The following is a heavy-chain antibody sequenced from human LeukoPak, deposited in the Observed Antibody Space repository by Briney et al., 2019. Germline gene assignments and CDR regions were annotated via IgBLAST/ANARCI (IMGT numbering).Heavy chain of an antibody. V-gene: IGHV3-23*01. CDR3: AKGQASVTYKFFFDY. J-gene: IGHJ4*02. CDR2: ISDQT. CDR1: GFNFW. D-gene: IGHD4-17*01. Sequence: EGSLRLSCAASGFNFWMAWVRQAPGKGLEWVSGISDQTYYTDSVRGRFTISRDNSKNTLYLQMNSLRAEDTAVYYCAKGQASVTYKFFFDYWGQGTLVTVSS.